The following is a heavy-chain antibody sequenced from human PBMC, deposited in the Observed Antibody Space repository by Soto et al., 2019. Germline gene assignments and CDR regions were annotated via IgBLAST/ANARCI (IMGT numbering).Heavy chain of an antibody. CDR3: AKSLYYYDSSPLDH. Sequence: QTGGSLRLSSAAAGFDFEDYAMQWVRQVPGKGLEWVSLTNSDGTDSYYMDSVKGRFTISRDNAKSTLYLQMDRLRPEDTALYFCAKSLYYYDSSPLDHWGQGTLVTVSS. CDR1: GFDFEDYA. CDR2: TNSDGTDS. J-gene: IGHJ4*02. D-gene: IGHD3-22*01. V-gene: IGHV3-43D*04.